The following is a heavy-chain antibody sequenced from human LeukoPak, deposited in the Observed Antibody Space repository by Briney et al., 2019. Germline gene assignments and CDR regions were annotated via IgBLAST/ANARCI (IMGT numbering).Heavy chain of an antibody. CDR3: ATRHPLRFSDYYMDV. D-gene: IGHD3-3*01. CDR1: GGSIGSGSYY. V-gene: IGHV4-61*02. Sequence: SETLSLTCTVSGGSIGSGSYYWSWIRQPAGKGLEWIGRIYTSGSTNYNPSLKSRVTISVDTSKNQFSLKLSSVTAADTAVYYCATRHPLRFSDYYMDVWGKGTTVTVSS. J-gene: IGHJ6*03. CDR2: IYTSGST.